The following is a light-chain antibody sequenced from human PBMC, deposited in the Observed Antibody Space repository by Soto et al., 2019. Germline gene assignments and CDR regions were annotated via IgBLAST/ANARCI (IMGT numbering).Light chain of an antibody. CDR2: GAS. Sequence: EIVLTQSPGTLSFSPGERVTLSCMASQSVSSSYLAWYQQKPGQAPRLLIYGASSRASGVPDRFSGSGSGKDFTLTISRLEPEDFAVYYCQQYGDSPPYTFGQGTKLEFK. CDR3: QQYGDSPPYT. CDR1: QSVSSSY. V-gene: IGKV3-20*01. J-gene: IGKJ2*01.